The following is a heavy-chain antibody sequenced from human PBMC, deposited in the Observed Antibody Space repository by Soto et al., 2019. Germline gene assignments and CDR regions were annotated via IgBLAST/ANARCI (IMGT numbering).Heavy chain of an antibody. CDR3: ANLVFWSGYPPPRHYGMDV. V-gene: IGHV3-23*01. CDR1: GFTFSSYA. CDR2: ISGSGGST. J-gene: IGHJ6*02. Sequence: GGSLRLSCAASGFTFSSYAMSWVRQAPGKGLEWVSAISGSGGSTYYAGSVKGRFTISRDNSKNTLYLQMNSLRAEDTAVYYCANLVFWSGYPPPRHYGMDVWGQGTTVTVSS. D-gene: IGHD3-3*01.